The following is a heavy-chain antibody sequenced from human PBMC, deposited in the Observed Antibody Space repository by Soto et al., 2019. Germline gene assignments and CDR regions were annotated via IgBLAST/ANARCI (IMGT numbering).Heavy chain of an antibody. D-gene: IGHD3-22*01. Sequence: SVRLSCAASAFTFSSFGIHLVRQAQGKRLEWVALISYDGGNKYYADSVKGRFTISRDNPKNTLYLQMNSLRADDTAVYFCAKNSYDRVGSCCVDYWGQGTLVTVSS. V-gene: IGHV3-30*18. CDR1: AFTFSSFG. J-gene: IGHJ4*02. CDR3: AKNSYDRVGSCCVDY. CDR2: ISYDGGNK.